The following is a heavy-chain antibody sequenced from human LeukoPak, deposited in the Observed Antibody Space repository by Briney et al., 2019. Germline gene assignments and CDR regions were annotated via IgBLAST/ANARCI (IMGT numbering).Heavy chain of an antibody. Sequence: TGGSLRLSCAASGFTVRSNYMSWVRQAPGKGLEWVAVIYSGGSTYYAGSVKGRFTISRDNPKNTLYLQMNSLRVDDTAVYYCARVYYGSGSLHYYYYYMDVWGKGTTVTISS. CDR2: IYSGGST. CDR3: ARVYYGSGSLHYYYYYMDV. CDR1: GFTVRSNY. D-gene: IGHD3-10*01. V-gene: IGHV3-53*01. J-gene: IGHJ6*03.